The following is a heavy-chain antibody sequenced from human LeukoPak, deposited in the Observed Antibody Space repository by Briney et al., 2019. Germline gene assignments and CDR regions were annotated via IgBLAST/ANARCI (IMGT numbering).Heavy chain of an antibody. D-gene: IGHD3-10*01. CDR2: INHSGST. J-gene: IGHJ4*02. V-gene: IGHV4-34*01. CDR1: GGSFSGYY. Sequence: PSETLSLTCAVYGGSFSGYYWSWIRQPPGKGLEWIGEINHSGSTNYNPSLKSRVTISVDTSKNQFSLKLSSVTAADTAVYYCASYYGSGSYYRGGPFGYWGQGTLVTVSS. CDR3: ASYYGSGSYYRGGPFGY.